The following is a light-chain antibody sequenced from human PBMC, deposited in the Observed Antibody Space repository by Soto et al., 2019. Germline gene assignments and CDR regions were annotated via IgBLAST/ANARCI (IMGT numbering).Light chain of an antibody. V-gene: IGKV3-20*01. CDR2: DAS. J-gene: IGKJ5*01. CDR1: QSVSSSS. CDR3: QQYASSPRT. Sequence: EIVLTQNPGTLSLSPGERATLSCRASQSVSSSSLAWYQQKRSQAPRLLIHDASSRATGIPDRFSGSGSGTDFTLTISRLEPEDFTVDYSQQYASSPRTFG.